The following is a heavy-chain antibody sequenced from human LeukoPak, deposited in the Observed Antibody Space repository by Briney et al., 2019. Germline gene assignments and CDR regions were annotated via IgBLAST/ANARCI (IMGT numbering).Heavy chain of an antibody. Sequence: SVKVSCKASGGTFSSYAISWVRQAPGQGLEWMGRIILILGKANYAQKFQGRVTITADKSTSTAYMELSSLRSEDTAVYYCARAGGGSLTYYYYGMDVWGQGTTVTVSS. J-gene: IGHJ6*02. CDR3: ARAGGGSLTYYYYGMDV. CDR2: IILILGKA. CDR1: GGTFSSYA. V-gene: IGHV1-69*04. D-gene: IGHD2-15*01.